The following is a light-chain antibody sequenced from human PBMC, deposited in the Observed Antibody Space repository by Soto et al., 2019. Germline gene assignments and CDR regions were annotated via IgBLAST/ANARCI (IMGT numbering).Light chain of an antibody. CDR3: EQSHTNPLT. CDR1: QSISRY. Sequence: IQMTKCPSSLSASIGDSVTISCRASQSISRYLNWYQQKPGKAPKLLIFSASGLQSGVPSRFSGGGYGTEFTLTISSLQLEYFATYYCEQSHTNPLTFGGGTKVDIK. J-gene: IGKJ4*01. CDR2: SAS. V-gene: IGKV1-39*01.